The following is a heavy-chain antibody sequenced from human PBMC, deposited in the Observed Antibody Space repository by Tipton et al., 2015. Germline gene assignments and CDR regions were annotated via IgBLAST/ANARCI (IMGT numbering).Heavy chain of an antibody. J-gene: IGHJ4*01. D-gene: IGHD3-16*02. CDR1: GFTFDSYA. V-gene: IGHV4-59*01. Sequence: LRLSCAASGFTFDSYAMSWVRQPPGKGLEWIGYIHHSGTTNYNFSLKSRVTISVDTSENQFSLNLSSVTAADTAMYYCARHFKFGGVIAFDFWGQGTLVTVSS. CDR3: ARHFKFGGVIAFDF. CDR2: IHHSGTT.